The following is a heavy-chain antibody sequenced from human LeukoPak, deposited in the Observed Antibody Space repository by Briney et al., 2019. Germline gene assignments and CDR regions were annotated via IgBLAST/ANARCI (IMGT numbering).Heavy chain of an antibody. Sequence: GGSLRLSCAASGFTVSSNYMSRVRQAPGKGLEWVAYIRGSGTAIHYADSVKGRFTISRDNAKNSLFLQMNSLRDEDSAVYYCTRDPNALDFWGQGAQVTVSS. J-gene: IGHJ4*02. CDR1: GFTVSSNY. CDR2: IRGSGTAI. V-gene: IGHV3-48*02. CDR3: TRDPNALDF.